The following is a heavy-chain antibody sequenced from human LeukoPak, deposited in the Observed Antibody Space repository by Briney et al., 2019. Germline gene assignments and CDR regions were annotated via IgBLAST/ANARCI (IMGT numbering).Heavy chain of an antibody. V-gene: IGHV3-48*03. CDR1: GFTFSSYE. D-gene: IGHD3-10*01. CDR2: ISSSGSTI. Sequence: GGSLRLSCAASGFTFSSYEMNWVRQAPGKGLEWGSYISSSGSTIYYADAVNGRFTISRDTAKNSLYLQMNSLRAEDTAVYYCAKPPGGSGDYFDYWGQGTLVTVSS. CDR3: AKPPGGSGDYFDY. J-gene: IGHJ4*02.